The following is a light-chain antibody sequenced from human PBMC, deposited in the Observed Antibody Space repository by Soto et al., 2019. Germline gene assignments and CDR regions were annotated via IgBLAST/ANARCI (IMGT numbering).Light chain of an antibody. CDR3: SSHSSSSAYYV. CDR2: EVN. CDR1: SSDIGYYDY. V-gene: IGLV2-14*01. J-gene: IGLJ1*01. Sequence: QSALTQPASVSGSPGQSITISCTGTSSDIGYYDYVSWYQHHSGKAPKLIIYEVNNRPSGVSNRFPGSKSVNTASLTISGLQAEDEADYYCSSHSSSSAYYVFGTGTKVTVL.